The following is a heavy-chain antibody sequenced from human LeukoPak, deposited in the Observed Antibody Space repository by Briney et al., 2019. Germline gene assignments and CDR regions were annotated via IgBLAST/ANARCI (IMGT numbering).Heavy chain of an antibody. CDR1: GFTFSSYS. CDR2: ISSSSSYI. CDR3: ARKYYDSSGYYYFMSDVQTRFDY. D-gene: IGHD3-22*01. J-gene: IGHJ4*02. Sequence: GGSLRLSCAASGFTFSSYSMNWVRQAPGKGLEWVSSISSSSSYIYYADSVKGRFTISRDNAKNSLYLQMNGLRAEDTAVYYCARKYYDSSGYYYFMSDVQTRFDYWGQGTLVTVSS. V-gene: IGHV3-21*01.